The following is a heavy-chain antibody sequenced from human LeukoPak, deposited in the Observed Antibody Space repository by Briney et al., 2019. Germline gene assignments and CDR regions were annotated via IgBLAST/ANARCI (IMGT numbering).Heavy chain of an antibody. J-gene: IGHJ6*02. CDR2: INPKTGDT. V-gene: IGHV1-2*02. CDR3: ARGYYGMTS. Sequence: ASVKVSCKASGYTFTGQYLYWARQTPGQGLEWMGWINPKTGDTDSAQNFQGRVTMTRDTSITTVYMELSSLTSDDTAIYYCARGYYGMTSGAKGPRSPSP. CDR1: GYTFTGQY.